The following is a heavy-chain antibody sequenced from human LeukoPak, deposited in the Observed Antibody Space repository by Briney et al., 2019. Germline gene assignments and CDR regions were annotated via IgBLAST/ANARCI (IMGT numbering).Heavy chain of an antibody. V-gene: IGHV3-23*01. Sequence: PGGSLRLSCVASGFTFSTYVMGWVRQVPGKGLEWVSIVSESGASTYYADSVEGRFTISRDNSKDTLSLQMNSLRAEDTAVYYCAKVGGEYSSSYFYFCMDVWGKGTTVTISS. J-gene: IGHJ6*03. D-gene: IGHD5-18*01. CDR2: VSESGAST. CDR1: GFTFSTYV. CDR3: AKVGGEYSSSYFYFCMDV.